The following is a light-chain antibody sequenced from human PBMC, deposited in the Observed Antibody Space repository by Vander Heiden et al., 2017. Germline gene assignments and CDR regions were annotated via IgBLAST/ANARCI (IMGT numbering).Light chain of an antibody. Sequence: PGQRVTISCTGSSSNIGAGYDVHWYQQLPVTAPKLLIYGNSNRPSGVPDRFSGSKSGTSASLAITGLQAEDEADYYCQSYDSSLSGSDWVFGGGTKLTVL. J-gene: IGLJ3*02. CDR3: QSYDSSLSGSDWV. CDR2: GNS. CDR1: SSNIGAGYD. V-gene: IGLV1-40*01.